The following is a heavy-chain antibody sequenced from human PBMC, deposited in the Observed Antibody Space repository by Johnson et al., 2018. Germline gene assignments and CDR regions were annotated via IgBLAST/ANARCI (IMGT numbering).Heavy chain of an antibody. CDR2: VSHSGST. CDR3: ARHYCDSCGTYFQY. Sequence: QVQLQESGPGLVKPSEPMSLTCTVSGGSISSSYWSWIRQPPGKGLEWIGYVSHSGSTHYNPSLESRVTISVDTSKNQFSLRLSSVTAADTAVYYCARHYCDSCGTYFQYWGQGTLVTVSS. D-gene: IGHD3-22*01. CDR1: GGSISSSY. J-gene: IGHJ1*01. V-gene: IGHV4-59*01.